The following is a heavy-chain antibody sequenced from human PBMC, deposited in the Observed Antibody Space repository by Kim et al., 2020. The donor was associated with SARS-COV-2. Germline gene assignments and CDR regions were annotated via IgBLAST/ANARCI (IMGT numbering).Heavy chain of an antibody. CDR1: GFTFSGHT. D-gene: IGHD2-2*01. V-gene: IGHV3-64D*09. CDR2: ITGSGLNT. CDR3: AREQVPASRHRPFDY. Sequence: GGSLRLSCSASGFTFSGHTLHWVRQAPGKGLEFVSAITGSGLNTYYAESVKGRLTISRDNSKNTLYLQMGSLRAEDTALYYCAREQVPASRHRPFDYWGQGTLVTVSS. J-gene: IGHJ4*02.